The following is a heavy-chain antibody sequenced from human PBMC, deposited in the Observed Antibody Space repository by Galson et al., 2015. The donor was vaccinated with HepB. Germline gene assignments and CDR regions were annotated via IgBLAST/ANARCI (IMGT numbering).Heavy chain of an antibody. D-gene: IGHD6-6*01. Sequence: SLRLSCAASGFTFSRYGMHWVRQAPGKGLDWVAAIQFDGSKEYYAHSVKGRLTISRDDSKNTVSLQMNSLGAEGSAVYYCGRDFSYGSLDFGNWGQGTLVTVFS. CDR3: GRDFSYGSLDFGN. CDR2: IQFDGSKE. V-gene: IGHV3-33*01. CDR1: GFTFSRYG. J-gene: IGHJ4*02.